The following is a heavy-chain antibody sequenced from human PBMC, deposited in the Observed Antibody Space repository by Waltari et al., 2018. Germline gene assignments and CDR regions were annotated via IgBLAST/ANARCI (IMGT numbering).Heavy chain of an antibody. J-gene: IGHJ4*02. CDR3: ASGGGYTNGWDY. CDR2: FYYSGDT. Sequence: QPLLQESGPGLVKPSETLSLTCSVSGGSISSSNYYWSWIRQPPGKGLEWIGNFYYSGDTYYHPSLKSRVTISLDTSKNQFSLKLRSVIAADTAVYFCASGGGYTNGWDYWGQGTLVTVSS. V-gene: IGHV4-39*07. CDR1: GGSISSSNYY. D-gene: IGHD2-8*01.